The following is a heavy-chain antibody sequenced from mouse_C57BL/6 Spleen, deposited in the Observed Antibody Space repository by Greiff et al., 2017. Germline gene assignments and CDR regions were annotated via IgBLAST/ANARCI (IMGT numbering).Heavy chain of an antibody. D-gene: IGHD1-1*01. CDR3: ASHLRGAMDY. CDR1: GYTFTSYD. Sequence: QVQLKESGPELVKPGASVKLSCKASGYTFTSYDINWVKQRTGQGLEWIGWIYPRDGSTKYNEKFKGKATLTVDTSSSTAYMELHSLTSEDSAVYFCASHLRGAMDYWGQGTSVTVSS. CDR2: IYPRDGST. V-gene: IGHV1-85*01. J-gene: IGHJ4*01.